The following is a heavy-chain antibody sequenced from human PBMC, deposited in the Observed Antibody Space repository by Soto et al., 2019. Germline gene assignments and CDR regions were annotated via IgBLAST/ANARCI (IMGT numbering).Heavy chain of an antibody. CDR3: AREAGSDYDYGFFDY. V-gene: IGHV3-7*01. J-gene: IGHJ4*02. D-gene: IGHD5-12*01. CDR1: GFTFRSSW. CDR2: IKYDRSEK. Sequence: GGSLRLSCEASGFTFRSSWMSWVRQAPGKGLEWVANIKYDRSEKYYVDSVRGRFTISRDNAKNSLYLQMNSLGVEDTALYYCAREAGSDYDYGFFDYWGQGVLGTVSS.